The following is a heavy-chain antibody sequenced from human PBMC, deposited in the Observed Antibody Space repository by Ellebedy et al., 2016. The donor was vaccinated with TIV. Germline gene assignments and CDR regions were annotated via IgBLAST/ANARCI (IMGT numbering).Heavy chain of an antibody. J-gene: IGHJ6*02. CDR3: AKDQGSSGWPADYYYGMDV. CDR2: INPNSGGT. Sequence: ASVKVSCKASGGTFSSYAISWVRQAPGQGLEWMGGINPNSGGTNYAQKFQGRVTMTRDTSISTAYMELSRLRSDDTAVYYCAKDQGSSGWPADYYYGMDVWGQGTTVTVSS. CDR1: GGTFSSYA. D-gene: IGHD6-19*01. V-gene: IGHV1-2*02.